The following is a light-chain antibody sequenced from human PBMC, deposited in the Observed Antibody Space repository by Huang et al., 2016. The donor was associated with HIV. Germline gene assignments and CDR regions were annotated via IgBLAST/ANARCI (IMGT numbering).Light chain of an antibody. CDR3: QQLNSYPEGFT. CDR2: AAS. V-gene: IGKV1-9*01. CDR1: QGINSY. J-gene: IGKJ3*01. Sequence: IQLTQSPSSLSASVGDRVTITCRASQGINSYLAWYQQKPGKAPKLLIYAASTLQSGVPARCSGSGSGTDFTLTIISLQPEDFATYYCQQLNSYPEGFTFGPGTKVDIK.